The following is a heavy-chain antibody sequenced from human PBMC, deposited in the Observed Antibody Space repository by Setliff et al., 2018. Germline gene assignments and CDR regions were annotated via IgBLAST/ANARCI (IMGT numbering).Heavy chain of an antibody. Sequence: NPSETLSLTCTVSGDSINSRTNYWSWIRQPAGKGPEWIGHIYASWSTNYNPSLKSRVTISLDTSKNQFSLKLSSVTAADTAVYYCVRMSGFLYMDFWGKGTKVTVSS. CDR2: IYASWST. V-gene: IGHV4-61*09. CDR1: GDSINSRTNY. J-gene: IGHJ6*03. CDR3: VRMSGFLYMDF. D-gene: IGHD3-3*01.